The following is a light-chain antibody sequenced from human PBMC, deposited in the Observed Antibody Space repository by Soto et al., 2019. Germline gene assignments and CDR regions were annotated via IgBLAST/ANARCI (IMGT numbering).Light chain of an antibody. CDR1: SSDVGGYKY. CDR3: FSYTSSTAYV. Sequence: QSVLTQPASVSRSPGQSITISCTGTSSDVGGYKYVSWYQLHPGKAPKLKIYEVSNRPSGISNRFSASKSGNTASLTISRLHAEEEADYYCFSYTSSTAYVFGSGTKGTV. V-gene: IGLV2-14*01. J-gene: IGLJ1*01. CDR2: EVS.